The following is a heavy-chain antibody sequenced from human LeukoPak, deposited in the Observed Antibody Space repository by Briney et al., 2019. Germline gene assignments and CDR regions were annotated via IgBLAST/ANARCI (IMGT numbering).Heavy chain of an antibody. CDR2: IYYSGST. J-gene: IGHJ5*02. CDR1: GGSISSYY. CDR3: ARSPPEYSSSTNWSDP. D-gene: IGHD6-13*01. Sequence: SETLSLTCTVSGGSISSYYWGWIRQPPGKGLEWIGSIYYSGSTYYNPSLKSRVTISVDTSKNQFSLKLSSVTAADTAVYYCARSPPEYSSSTNWSDPWGQGTLVTVSS. V-gene: IGHV4-39*01.